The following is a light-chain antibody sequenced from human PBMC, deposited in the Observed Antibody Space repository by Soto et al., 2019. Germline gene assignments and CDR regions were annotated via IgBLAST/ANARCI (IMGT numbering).Light chain of an antibody. Sequence: QSVLTQPPSASGTPGQRVTISCSGSNSNIGTNSMNWYQHLPGTAPKLLIHSNKQRPSGVPDRFSGSKSGTSASLAISGLQSEDEADYYCAAWDGSLNGWVFGGGTKLTVL. CDR1: NSNIGTNS. J-gene: IGLJ3*02. CDR3: AAWDGSLNGWV. CDR2: SNK. V-gene: IGLV1-44*01.